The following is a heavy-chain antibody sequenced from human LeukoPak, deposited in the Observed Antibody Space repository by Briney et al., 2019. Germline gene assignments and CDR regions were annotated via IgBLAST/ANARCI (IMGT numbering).Heavy chain of an antibody. CDR3: ARDHDWAFHY. V-gene: IGHV3-48*02. D-gene: IGHD3-9*01. Sequence: GGSLRLSCAASGFTFGDYVMSWVRQPPGEGLEWIAYINHNAEIIYYADSVKGRFTISRDNAKNSLSLQMNSLRDEDTAVYYCARDHDWAFHYWGQGTRVTVSS. CDR2: INHNAEII. CDR1: GFTFGDYV. J-gene: IGHJ4*02.